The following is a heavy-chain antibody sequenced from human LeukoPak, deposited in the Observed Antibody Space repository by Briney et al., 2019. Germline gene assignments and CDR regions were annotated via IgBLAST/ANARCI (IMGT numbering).Heavy chain of an antibody. CDR3: ASQWIQLWLTFDY. Sequence: SETLSLTCTGSGVSISSYYWSWIRQPPGKGLEWMGSIYYSGSTYYNPSLKSRVTISVDTSKNQFSVKLSSVTAADAAFYYCASQWIQLWLTFDYWGQGTLVTVSS. CDR2: IYYSGST. D-gene: IGHD5-18*01. V-gene: IGHV4-59*05. CDR1: GVSISSYY. J-gene: IGHJ4*02.